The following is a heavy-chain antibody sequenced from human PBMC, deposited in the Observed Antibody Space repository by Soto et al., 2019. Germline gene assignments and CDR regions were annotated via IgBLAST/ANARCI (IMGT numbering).Heavy chain of an antibody. CDR3: ARYSGYCRSPDCKGDAFDV. Sequence: EVRLEESGGGLVQPGGSLRLSCVAYGFTSGSTWMSWVRHTPGRGLEWVANINQDGSARYYVDSVKGRFTISRDNAKNSLYLQMNIMRAEDTAVYFCARYSGYCRSPDCKGDAFDVWGQGTMVTVSS. V-gene: IGHV3-7*05. J-gene: IGHJ3*01. D-gene: IGHD2-2*03. CDR1: GFTSGSTW. CDR2: INQDGSAR.